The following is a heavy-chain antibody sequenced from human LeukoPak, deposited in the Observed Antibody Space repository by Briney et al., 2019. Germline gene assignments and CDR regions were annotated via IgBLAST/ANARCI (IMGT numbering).Heavy chain of an antibody. CDR3: ARQKAVVVVAATPDEDYGDYVDYYYYMDV. V-gene: IGHV3-7*01. D-gene: IGHD2-15*01. Sequence: AGGSLRLSCAASGFTFSRYWMSWVRQAPGKGLEWVANIKEDRSEKYYVDSVKGRLTISRDNAKNSLSLQIKSLRAEDTAVYYCARQKAVVVVAATPDEDYGDYVDYYYYMDVWGKGTTVTVSS. CDR2: IKEDRSEK. CDR1: GFTFSRYW. J-gene: IGHJ6*03.